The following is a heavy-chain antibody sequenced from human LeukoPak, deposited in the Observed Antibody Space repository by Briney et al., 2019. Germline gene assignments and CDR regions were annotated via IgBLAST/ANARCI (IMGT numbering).Heavy chain of an antibody. CDR3: ARNTYGPFDY. CDR1: GYTFTDYY. CDR2: INPKNGGS. J-gene: IGHJ4*02. Sequence: ASVKVSCKASGYTFTDYYMHWVRQAPGQGLEWMGWINPKNGGSHSAQKFQGRVTMTRDTSTNTVYMELSSLRSDDTAFYYCARNTYGPFDYWGQGTLVTVSS. D-gene: IGHD3-10*01. V-gene: IGHV1-2*02.